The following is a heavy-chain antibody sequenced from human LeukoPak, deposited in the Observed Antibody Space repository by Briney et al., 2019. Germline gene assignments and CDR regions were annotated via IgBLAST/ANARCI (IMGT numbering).Heavy chain of an antibody. CDR2: ISYRGST. J-gene: IGHJ4*02. Sequence: PSETLSLTCTVSGGSFSTYYWSWMRLPPGKRLEWIGYISYRGSTKYSPSLESRVTISVDTSKNQFSLKLSSVTAADTAVYYCARSGGGYSPKNDYWGQGTLVTVSS. CDR3: ARSGGGYSPKNDY. D-gene: IGHD5-18*01. CDR1: GGSFSTYY. V-gene: IGHV4-59*08.